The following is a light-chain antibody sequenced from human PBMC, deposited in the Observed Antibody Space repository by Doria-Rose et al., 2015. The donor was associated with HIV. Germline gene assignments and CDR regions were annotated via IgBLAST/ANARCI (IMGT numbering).Light chain of an antibody. J-gene: IGKJ5*01. CDR3: QQYGTSRGT. CDR2: DAS. V-gene: IGKV3-20*01. CDR1: QRVKSSY. Sequence: TRSPGTLSLSPGERATLSCRASQRVKSSYLAWYQQQPGQAPRLIIYDASTRATGIPDRFSGSGSGTDFTLTISRLEPEDVAVYYCQQYGTSRGTFGQGTRLEIK.